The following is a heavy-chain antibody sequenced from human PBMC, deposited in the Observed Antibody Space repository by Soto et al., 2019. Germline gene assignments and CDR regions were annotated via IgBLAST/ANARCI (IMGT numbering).Heavy chain of an antibody. CDR3: ARVTQGWFDP. D-gene: IGHD2-21*02. Sequence: SETLSLTCAVSGGSISSGGYSWSWIRQPPGKGLEWIGYIYHSGSTYYNPSLKSRVTISVDRSKNQFSLKLSSVTAADTAVYYCARVTQGWFDPWGQGTLVTVS. V-gene: IGHV4-30-2*01. CDR1: GGSISSGGYS. J-gene: IGHJ5*02. CDR2: IYHSGST.